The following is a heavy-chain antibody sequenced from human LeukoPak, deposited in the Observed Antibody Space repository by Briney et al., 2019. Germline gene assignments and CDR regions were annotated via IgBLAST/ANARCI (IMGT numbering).Heavy chain of an antibody. CDR2: ISAYNGHT. Sequence: ASVKVSCKASGYAFTSYGISWVRQAPGQGLEWMGWISAYNGHTNYAQKLQGRVTMTTDTSTSTAYMELRSLRSDDTAVYFCARVVVVPAVILIDYWGQEPRATVSS. V-gene: IGHV1-18*01. CDR3: ARVVVVPAVILIDY. D-gene: IGHD2-2*01. J-gene: IGHJ4*02. CDR1: GYAFTSYG.